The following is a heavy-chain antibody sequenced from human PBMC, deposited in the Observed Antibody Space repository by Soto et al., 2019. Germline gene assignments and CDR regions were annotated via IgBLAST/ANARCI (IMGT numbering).Heavy chain of an antibody. D-gene: IGHD3-10*01. CDR2: ISSSSSYI. CDR3: ATSPPGDDDAFDI. V-gene: IGHV3-21*01. Sequence: GGSLRLSCAASGFTFSSYAMSWVRQAPGKGLEWVSAISSSSSYIYYADSVKGRFTISRDNAKNSLYLQMNSLRAEDTAVYYCATSPPGDDDAFDIWGQGTMVTVSS. J-gene: IGHJ3*02. CDR1: GFTFSSYA.